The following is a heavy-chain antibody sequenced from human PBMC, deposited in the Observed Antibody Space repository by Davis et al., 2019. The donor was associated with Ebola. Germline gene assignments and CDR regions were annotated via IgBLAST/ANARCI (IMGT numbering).Heavy chain of an antibody. V-gene: IGHV4-59*12. CDR1: GGSISSYY. D-gene: IGHD6-19*01. Sequence: MPGGSLRLSCTVSGGSISSYYWSWIRQPPGKGLEWIGYIYYSGSTNYNPSLKSRVTISVDTSKNQFSLQLNSVTPEDTAVYYCARGSGYSSGWYSYWFDPWGQGTLVTVSS. CDR2: IYYSGST. CDR3: ARGSGYSSGWYSYWFDP. J-gene: IGHJ5*02.